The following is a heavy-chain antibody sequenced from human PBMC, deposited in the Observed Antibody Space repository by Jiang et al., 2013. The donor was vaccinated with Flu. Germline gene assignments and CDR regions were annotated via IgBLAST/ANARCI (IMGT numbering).Heavy chain of an antibody. CDR2: VDPVDSSA. D-gene: IGHD2-21*02. Sequence: FTTYWITWVRQMPGKGLEWMGTVDPVDSSAKYSPSFQGHITISADKSIDTAYLQWSTLKASDSGIYYCARRPYCGADCYSSVDFWGQGSLVTVSS. CDR3: ARRPYCGADCYSSVDF. V-gene: IGHV5-10-1*01. CDR1: FTTYW. J-gene: IGHJ4*02.